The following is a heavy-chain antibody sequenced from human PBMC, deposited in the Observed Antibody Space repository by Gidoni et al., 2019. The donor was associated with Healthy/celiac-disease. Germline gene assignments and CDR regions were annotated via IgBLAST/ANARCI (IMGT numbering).Heavy chain of an antibody. CDR1: GFSLSTSGVG. V-gene: IGHV2-5*02. CDR2: IYWDDDK. Sequence: QITLKESGPTLVKPTQTLTLTCTFSGFSLSTSGVGGGWIRQPPGKALEWLALIYWDDDKRYSPSLKGRLTITKDTSKNQVVLTLTNMDPVDTATYYCAHRPARHYYDSSGYYSDAFDIWGQGTMVTVSS. CDR3: AHRPARHYYDSSGYYSDAFDI. D-gene: IGHD3-22*01. J-gene: IGHJ3*02.